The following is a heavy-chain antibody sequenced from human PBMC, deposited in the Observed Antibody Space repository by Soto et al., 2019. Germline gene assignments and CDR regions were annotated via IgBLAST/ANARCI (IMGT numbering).Heavy chain of an antibody. CDR2: IYYTGNT. Sequence: QVQLQESGPGLVKTSETLSLTCTVSGGSISSTNYYWGWIRQPPGKGLEWIGSIYYTGNTFYNPSLKSPATPSADPSTNQFSLKVTSVTAADTAVYYCARHDFYGSGSYYRKGFYYYFGLDVWGQGTTVTVSS. V-gene: IGHV4-39*01. CDR3: ARHDFYGSGSYYRKGFYYYFGLDV. D-gene: IGHD3-10*01. J-gene: IGHJ6*02. CDR1: GGSISSTNYY.